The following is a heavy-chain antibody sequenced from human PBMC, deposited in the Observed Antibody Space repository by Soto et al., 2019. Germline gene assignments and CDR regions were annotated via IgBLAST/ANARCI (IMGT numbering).Heavy chain of an antibody. D-gene: IGHD3-10*01. V-gene: IGHV4-39*01. Sequence: QLQLQESGPGLVKPSETLSLTCTVSGGSISSSSYYWGWIRQPPGKGLEWIGSIYYSGSTYYNPSLRSRFTISVDTSENRCSRQLRSVTAADTAVYYCARSSPELWFGELSWCDPWGQGTLVTVSS. CDR3: ARSSPELWFGELSWCDP. CDR1: GGSISSSSYY. J-gene: IGHJ5*02. CDR2: IYYSGST.